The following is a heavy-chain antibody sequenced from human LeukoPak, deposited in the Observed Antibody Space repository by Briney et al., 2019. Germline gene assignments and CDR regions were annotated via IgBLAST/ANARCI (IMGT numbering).Heavy chain of an antibody. Sequence: SETLSVTCIVSGGSISSYYWNWIRQPPGKGLEWIGYIYYSGYTNYNPSLKSRVTISVDTSKNQFSLKLSSVTAADTAVYYCARGLGLYDYVWGSHRYTPYYFDYWGQGTLVTVSS. CDR2: IYYSGYT. D-gene: IGHD3-16*02. J-gene: IGHJ4*02. CDR3: ARGLGLYDYVWGSHRYTPYYFDY. CDR1: GGSISSYY. V-gene: IGHV4-59*01.